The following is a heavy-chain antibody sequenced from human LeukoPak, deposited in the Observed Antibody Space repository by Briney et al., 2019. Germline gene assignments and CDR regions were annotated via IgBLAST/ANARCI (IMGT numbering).Heavy chain of an antibody. CDR3: ARLHGSTTEY. J-gene: IGHJ4*02. V-gene: IGHV4-39*01. Sequence: SETLSLTCTVSGGSISSSSYYWGWIRQPPGKGLEWIGSIYYSGSTYYNPSLKSRVTISVDTSKNQFSLKLSSVTAADTAVYYCARLHGSTTEYWGQGTLVTVSS. D-gene: IGHD6-13*01. CDR1: GGSISSSSYY. CDR2: IYYSGST.